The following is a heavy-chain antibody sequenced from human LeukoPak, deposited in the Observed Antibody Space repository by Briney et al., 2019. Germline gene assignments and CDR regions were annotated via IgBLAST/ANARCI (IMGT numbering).Heavy chain of an antibody. Sequence: ASVKVSCKVSGYTLTELSMHWVRQAPGKGLEWMGGFDPEDGETIYAQKFQGRVTMTEDTSTDTAYMELSSLRSEDTAVYYCANRLAQSIVVVTKGAFDIWGQGTMVTVSS. V-gene: IGHV1-24*01. D-gene: IGHD3-22*01. CDR1: GYTLTELS. CDR3: ANRLAQSIVVVTKGAFDI. CDR2: FDPEDGET. J-gene: IGHJ3*02.